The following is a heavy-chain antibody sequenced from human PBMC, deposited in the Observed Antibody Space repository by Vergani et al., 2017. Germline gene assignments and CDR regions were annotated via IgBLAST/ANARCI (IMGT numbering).Heavy chain of an antibody. CDR1: GESFSSFY. CDR3: AVRPRVNLVVGGIVTKRTFDY. D-gene: IGHD2-8*02. V-gene: IGHV4-34*02. J-gene: IGHJ4*02. CDR2: INNDGHT. Sequence: QVQLQQWGAGVVKPSGTLSLTCAVFGESFSSFYWSWIRQPPGKGLEWVGEINNDGHTNYNPSLESRVPVSRDTAKNQFSLNLMSVTAADTAMYYCAVRPRVNLVVGGIVTKRTFDYLSQGSLVTVS.